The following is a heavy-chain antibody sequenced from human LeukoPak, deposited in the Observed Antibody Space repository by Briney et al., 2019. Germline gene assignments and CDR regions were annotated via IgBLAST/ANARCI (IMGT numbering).Heavy chain of an antibody. D-gene: IGHD6-25*01. V-gene: IGHV3-30*18. CDR2: ISYDGSNK. CDR3: AKDESGL. Sequence: GGSLRLSCAASGFTFSSYGMHWVRQAPGKGLEWVAVISYDGSNKYYADSVKGRFTISRDNSKNTLYLQMNSPRAEDTAVYYCAKDESGLWGQGTLVTVSS. CDR1: GFTFSSYG. J-gene: IGHJ4*02.